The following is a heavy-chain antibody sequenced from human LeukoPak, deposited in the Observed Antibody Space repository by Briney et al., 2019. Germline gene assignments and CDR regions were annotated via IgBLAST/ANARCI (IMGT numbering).Heavy chain of an antibody. D-gene: IGHD3-3*01. Sequence: SETLSLTCTVSGGSISSGGYYWSWIRQHPGKGLEWIGYIYYSGSTYYNPSLKSRVTMSVDTSKNQFSLKLSSVTAADTAVYYCARSGTIFGVVPFDYWGQGTLVTVSS. V-gene: IGHV4-31*03. CDR1: GGSISSGGYY. CDR2: IYYSGST. J-gene: IGHJ4*02. CDR3: ARSGTIFGVVPFDY.